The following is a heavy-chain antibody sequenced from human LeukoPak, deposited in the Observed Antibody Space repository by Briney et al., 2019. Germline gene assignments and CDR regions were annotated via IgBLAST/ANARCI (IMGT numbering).Heavy chain of an antibody. CDR3: ARQGSRGGGVPLLYVLIPTHAFDI. D-gene: IGHD2-2*02. Sequence: ASVKVSCKASGYTFTSYGISWVRQAPGQGLEWMGWISAYNGKTNYAQKFQGRVTMTRDTSTSTVYMELSSLRSEDTAVYYCARQGSRGGGVPLLYVLIPTHAFDIWGQGTMVTVSS. CDR2: ISAYNGKT. J-gene: IGHJ3*02. CDR1: GYTFTSYG. V-gene: IGHV1-18*01.